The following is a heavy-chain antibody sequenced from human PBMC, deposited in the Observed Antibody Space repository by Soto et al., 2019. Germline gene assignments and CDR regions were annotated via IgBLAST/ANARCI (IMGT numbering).Heavy chain of an antibody. Sequence: GASVKVSCKASGGTFSSYAFSWVRQAPGQGLEWMGGVTPILGTSNYAQRFQGRVTIIADRSTSTVYMELHSLRSDDTAVYYCARDNPVTSYDFYYGLDVWGQGTTVTVSS. CDR3: ARDNPVTSYDFYYGLDV. J-gene: IGHJ6*02. V-gene: IGHV1-69*10. D-gene: IGHD4-17*01. CDR1: GGTFSSYA. CDR2: VTPILGTS.